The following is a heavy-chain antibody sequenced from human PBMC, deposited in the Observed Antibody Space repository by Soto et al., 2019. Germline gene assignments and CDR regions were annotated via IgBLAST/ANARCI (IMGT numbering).Heavy chain of an antibody. CDR1: GITYTRYS. Sequence: EVQLVESGGGLVKPGGSMRLSCAASGITYTRYSMNWVRHAPGKGLEWVSSISSTTNYIYYGDSMKGRFTISRDNAKNSLYLEMNSLRAEDTAVYYCARESEDLTSNFDYWGQGNLVTVSS. V-gene: IGHV3-21*06. J-gene: IGHJ4*02. CDR2: ISSTTNYI. CDR3: ARESEDLTSNFDY.